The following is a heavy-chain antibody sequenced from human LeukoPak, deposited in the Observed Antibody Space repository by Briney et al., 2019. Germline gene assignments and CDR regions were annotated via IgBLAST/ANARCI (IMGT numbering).Heavy chain of an antibody. V-gene: IGHV3-23*01. CDR3: AKAPDYYGSGSYYSY. CDR1: GFTFRSYA. D-gene: IGHD3-10*01. CDR2: ISGTGDST. J-gene: IGHJ4*02. Sequence: GGSLRLSCAASGFTFRSYAMGWVRQAPGKGLEWVSFISGTGDSTFYADSVKGRFTISRDNSKNTLYLQMNSLRAEDTAVYYCAKAPDYYGSGSYYSYWGQGTLVTVSS.